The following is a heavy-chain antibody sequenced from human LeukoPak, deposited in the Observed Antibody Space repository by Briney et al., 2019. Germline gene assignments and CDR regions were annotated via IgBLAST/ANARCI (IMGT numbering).Heavy chain of an antibody. D-gene: IGHD3-16*01. CDR1: GFSFTAYA. J-gene: IGHJ4*02. V-gene: IGHV3-7*01. CDR2: IHEDGSVK. CDR3: ARGRGWVDH. Sequence: PGGSLRLSCAASGFSFTAYAMSWFRQAPGKGLEWVANIHEDGSVKNYVDSVKGRFTISRDDARNSVYLQLNSLRAEDTALYYCARGRGWVDHWGQGTLVTVSS.